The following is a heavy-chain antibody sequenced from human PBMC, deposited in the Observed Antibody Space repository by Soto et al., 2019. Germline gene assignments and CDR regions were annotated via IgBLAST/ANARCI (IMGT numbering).Heavy chain of an antibody. CDR3: ARSIRGPRRFNGMDV. Sequence: SGPTLVNPPETLTLTCTFSGFSLNSTGICVSWIRQSPGKSLEWLALIERDDDYKYYSTSLKTRLTIAKDTRKNQVVLTMANMEPADTATYYCARSIRGPRRFNGMDVWGQGTTVTVS. V-gene: IGHV2-70*13. D-gene: IGHD1-20*01. CDR1: GFSLNSTGIC. J-gene: IGHJ6*02. CDR2: IERDDDYK.